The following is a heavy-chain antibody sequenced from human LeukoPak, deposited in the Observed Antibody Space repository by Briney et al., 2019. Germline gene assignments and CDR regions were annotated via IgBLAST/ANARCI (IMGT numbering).Heavy chain of an antibody. J-gene: IGHJ6*03. CDR3: ARHGSSRYYYYMDV. Sequence: SETLSSTCCVSGGSISSYYGSWIRQPPGRGLEWSGYVYYSGSTNYNPSLKSRVTISVDTSKNQLSLKLSSVTAADTDVYYCARHGSSRYYYYMDVWVKGTTVTVSS. CDR1: GGSISSYY. V-gene: IGHV4-59*08. D-gene: IGHD2-2*01. CDR2: VYYSGST.